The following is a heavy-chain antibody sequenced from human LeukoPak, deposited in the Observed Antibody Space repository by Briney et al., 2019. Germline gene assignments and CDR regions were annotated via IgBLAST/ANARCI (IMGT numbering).Heavy chain of an antibody. D-gene: IGHD6-19*01. CDR3: ARSGSGWYGFDY. CDR2: ISSSSSYI. J-gene: IGHJ4*02. Sequence: PGGSLRLSCAASGFTFSSYSMNWVRQAPGKGLEWVSSISSSSSYIYYADSVKGRFTISRDNAKNSLYLQMNSLRADDTAVYYCARSGSGWYGFDYWGQGTLVTVSS. CDR1: GFTFSSYS. V-gene: IGHV3-21*01.